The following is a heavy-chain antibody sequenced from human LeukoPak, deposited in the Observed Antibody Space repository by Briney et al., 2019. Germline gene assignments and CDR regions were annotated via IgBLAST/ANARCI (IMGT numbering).Heavy chain of an antibody. CDR1: GFTFDDYA. CDR2: ISWNSGSI. D-gene: IGHD6-19*01. J-gene: IGHJ4*02. CDR3: AKGKSIAVAGTQMDY. Sequence: GGSLRLSCAASGFTFDDYAMHWVRQAPGKGLEWVSGISWNSGSIGYADSVKGRFTISRDNAKNSLYLQMNSLRAEDTALYYCAKGKSIAVAGTQMDYWGQGTLVTVSS. V-gene: IGHV3-9*01.